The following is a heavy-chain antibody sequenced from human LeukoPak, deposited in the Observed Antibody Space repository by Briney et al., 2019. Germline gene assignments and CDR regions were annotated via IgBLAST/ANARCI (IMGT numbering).Heavy chain of an antibody. CDR3: ARGGRNWGEGYFDY. CDR1: EFTFSDYY. CDR2: ISGSSSTM. J-gene: IGHJ4*02. Sequence: AGGSLRLSCAASEFTFSDYYMSWIRQVPGKGLEWVSYISGSSSTMYYANSVKGRFTISRDNAKNLLYLQMNSLRAEDTAVYYCARGGRNWGEGYFDYWGQGTLVTVSS. D-gene: IGHD7-27*01. V-gene: IGHV3-11*01.